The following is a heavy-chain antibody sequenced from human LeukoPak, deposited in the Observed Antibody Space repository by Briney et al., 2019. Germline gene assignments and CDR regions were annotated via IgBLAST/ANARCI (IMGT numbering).Heavy chain of an antibody. J-gene: IGHJ4*02. CDR2: NSAYNGNT. D-gene: IGHD5-18*01. CDR1: GYSFTSFG. V-gene: IGHV1-18*01. Sequence: AASVTVSCKSSGYSFTSFGISWVRQAPGQGLEWMGWNSAYNGNTRSAQKFQSRVTMTTDTSTSTAHMELRGLRFDDTAVFYCVRELGVDTSMICFDFWGQGTLVTVSS. CDR3: VRELGVDTSMICFDF.